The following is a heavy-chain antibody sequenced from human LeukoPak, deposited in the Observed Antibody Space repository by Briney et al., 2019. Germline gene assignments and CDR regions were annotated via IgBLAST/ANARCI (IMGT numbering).Heavy chain of an antibody. CDR2: ISSSGSTI. CDR1: GFTFSSYE. J-gene: IGHJ6*03. Sequence: GGSLRLSCAASGFTFSSYEMNWVRQAPGKGLEWVSYISSSGSTIYYADSVKGRFTISRDNAKNSLYLQMNSLRAEDTAVYYCARDYRPLSSDYMDVWGKGTTVTVSS. V-gene: IGHV3-48*03. CDR3: ARDYRPLSSDYMDV. D-gene: IGHD1-26*01.